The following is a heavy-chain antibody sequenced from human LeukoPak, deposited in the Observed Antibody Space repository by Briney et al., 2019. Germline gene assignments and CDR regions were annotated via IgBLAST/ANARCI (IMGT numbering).Heavy chain of an antibody. CDR1: GFTLSNYW. CDR3: VRDPFLSGDY. CDR2: INRDGSIT. J-gene: IGHJ4*02. D-gene: IGHD3-3*01. Sequence: GGSVTLSCVASGFTLSNYWMHWVRQAPGKGLAWVSRINRDGSITNYADSVRGRFTISRDNARNTLDLQMNSLRPEDTAVYYCVRDPFLSGDYWGLGTLVSVSS. V-gene: IGHV3-74*01.